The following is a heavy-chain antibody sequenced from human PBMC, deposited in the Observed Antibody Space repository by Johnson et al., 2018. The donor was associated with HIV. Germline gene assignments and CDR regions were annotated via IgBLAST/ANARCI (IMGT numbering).Heavy chain of an antibody. CDR3: ARRGGRWLARAAGAFDI. D-gene: IGHD6-19*01. J-gene: IGHJ3*02. V-gene: IGHV3-23*04. CDR1: GFPFSSYA. Sequence: VQLVESGGGVVQPGRSLRLSCAASGFPFSSYAMTWVRQAPGKGLEWVSTIGGSGAGTFYADSVRGRFTVSRDNSKDTLYLQMNNLRAEDTALYYCARRGGRWLARAAGAFDIWGQGTMVTVSS. CDR2: IGGSGAGT.